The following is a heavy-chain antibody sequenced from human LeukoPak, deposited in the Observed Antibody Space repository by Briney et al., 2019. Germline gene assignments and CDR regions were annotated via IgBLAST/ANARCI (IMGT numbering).Heavy chain of an antibody. V-gene: IGHV4-61*05. CDR1: GGSISSSSYY. Sequence: SETLSLTCIVSGGSISSSSYYWGWIRQPPGKGLEWIGYIYYSGSTSYNPSLKSRVTISVDTSKNQFSLRLSSVTAADTAVYYCARESLTWLQSRTSWFDPWGQGTLVTVSS. J-gene: IGHJ5*02. CDR3: ARESLTWLQSRTSWFDP. CDR2: IYYSGST. D-gene: IGHD5-24*01.